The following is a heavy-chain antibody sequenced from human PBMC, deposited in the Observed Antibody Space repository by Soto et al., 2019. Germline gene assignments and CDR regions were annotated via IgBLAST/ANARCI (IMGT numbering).Heavy chain of an antibody. D-gene: IGHD2-2*01. CDR1: GDYIRVGGYY. J-gene: IGHJ5*02. Sequence: PSETLSLTCSVYGDYIRVGGYYWTWIRQRPGKGLEWMGYIYYTGKTYYNPSLESRLTMSVDRSKNQFSLRLTSVTAADTAVYFCGRDLTSNANCIDPWGQGTLVTVSS. V-gene: IGHV4-30-4*01. CDR3: GRDLTSNANCIDP. CDR2: IYYTGKT.